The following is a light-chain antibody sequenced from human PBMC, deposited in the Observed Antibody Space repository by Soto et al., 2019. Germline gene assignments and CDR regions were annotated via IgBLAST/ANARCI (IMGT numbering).Light chain of an antibody. CDR1: SSDVGAYNY. CDR3: SSYTGSGTYV. V-gene: IGLV2-14*01. J-gene: IGLJ1*01. Sequence: QSVLTQPASVSASPGQSITISCTGTSSDVGAYNYVSWYQQHPGKAPKLMIYKISNRPAVVSNLFSCSTSANTASLTISGILAEEQADYYCSSYTGSGTYVFGAGAKVT. CDR2: KIS.